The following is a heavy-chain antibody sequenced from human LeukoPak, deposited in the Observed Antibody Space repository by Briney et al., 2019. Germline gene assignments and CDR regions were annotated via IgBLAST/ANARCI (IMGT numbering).Heavy chain of an antibody. V-gene: IGHV4-59*01. D-gene: IGHD6-19*01. CDR3: AGGGSTGYSSGWYGLGAFDI. CDR2: IYYGGSA. Sequence: SETLSLTCTVSGGSISSYYWSWIRQPPGKGREWVGCIYYGGSADYNPSLKSGVTISGDTSKNQFSRRLGPGAPAAPAGYYCAGGGSTGYSSGWYGLGAFDIWGQGTMVTVSS. J-gene: IGHJ3*02. CDR1: GGSISSYY.